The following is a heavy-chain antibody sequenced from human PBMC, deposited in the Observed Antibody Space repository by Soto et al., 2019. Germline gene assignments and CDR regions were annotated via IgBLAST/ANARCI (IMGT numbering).Heavy chain of an antibody. J-gene: IGHJ6*02. V-gene: IGHV6-1*01. CDR3: ARETISGYFDWFSSGGMDV. Sequence: SQTLSLTCAISGDSVSSNSAAWNWVRQSPSRGLEWLGRTYYRSKWKTDYAVSVRGRITINPDTSNNQFSLQLSSVTAADTAVYYCARETISGYFDWFSSGGMDVWGQGTTVTVSS. D-gene: IGHD3-9*01. CDR1: GDSVSSNSAA. CDR2: TYYRSKWKT.